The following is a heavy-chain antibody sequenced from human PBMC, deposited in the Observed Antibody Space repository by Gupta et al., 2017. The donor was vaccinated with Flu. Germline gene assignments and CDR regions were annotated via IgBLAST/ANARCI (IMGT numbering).Heavy chain of an antibody. V-gene: IGHV1-2*02. D-gene: IGHD6-19*01. Sequence: QVKLVQSGAEVKEPGASVKVSCEASGYIFIGQLMHWVRQAPGQGPEWIGCINPNNGVTVYAQKFRDRVTMTRDTSISTAYMELNGLTSDDTAIYYCAIETLAVGEDWGQGPLITVAS. CDR3: AIETLAVGED. J-gene: IGHJ4*02. CDR1: GYIFIGQL. CDR2: INPNNGVT.